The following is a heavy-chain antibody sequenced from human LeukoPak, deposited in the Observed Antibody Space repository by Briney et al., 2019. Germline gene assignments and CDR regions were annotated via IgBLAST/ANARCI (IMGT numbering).Heavy chain of an antibody. CDR1: GFTFSSYD. CDR3: ARVRGYSGYVLGYWLDP. V-gene: IGHV3-48*03. J-gene: IGHJ5*02. D-gene: IGHD5-12*01. CDR2: ISSGGYTI. Sequence: GGSLRLSCAASGFTFSSYDMNWVRQAPGKGLEWVSSISSGGYTIYYAASVKGRFTISRDNAKNSLFLQMNSLRAEDTAVYYCARVRGYSGYVLGYWLDPWGQGTLVTVSS.